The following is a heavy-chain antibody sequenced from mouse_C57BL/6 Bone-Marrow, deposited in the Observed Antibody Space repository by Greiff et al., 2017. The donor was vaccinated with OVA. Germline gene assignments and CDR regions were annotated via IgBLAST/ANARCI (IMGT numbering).Heavy chain of an antibody. Sequence: EVKLMESGGGLVQPGGSMKLSCAASGFTFSDAWMDWVRQSPEKGLEWVAAIRNKANNHATYYAESVKGRFTISRDDSKSSVYLQMNSLRAEDTGIYYCTGGDYWGQGTSVTVSS. CDR3: TGGDY. CDR2: IRNKANNHAT. CDR1: GFTFSDAW. V-gene: IGHV6-6*01. J-gene: IGHJ4*01.